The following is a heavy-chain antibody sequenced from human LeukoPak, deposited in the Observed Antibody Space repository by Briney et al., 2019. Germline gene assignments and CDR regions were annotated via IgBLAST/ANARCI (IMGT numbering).Heavy chain of an antibody. V-gene: IGHV3-13*01. CDR1: GFTFIDYD. CDR2: IGIRSDT. J-gene: IGHJ4*02. D-gene: IGHD1-20*01. CDR3: AKDITDYNSWYDY. Sequence: PGGSLRLSCEASGFTFIDYDMHWVRQVIGKGLEWVSAIGIRSDTHYSGSVKGRFTISRDNAKNSLYLQMNSLRLEDTALYYCAKDITDYNSWYDYWGQGTLVTVSS.